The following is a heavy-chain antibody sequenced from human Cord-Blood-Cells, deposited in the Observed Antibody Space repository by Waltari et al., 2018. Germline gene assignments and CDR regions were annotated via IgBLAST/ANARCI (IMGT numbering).Heavy chain of an antibody. J-gene: IGHJ4*02. Sequence: QVQLVQSGAEVKKPGASVKVSCKASGYTFTSYAMHWVRQAPGQRLEWMGWINAGNGNTKYSQKFQGRVTITRDTSASTAYMELSSLRSEDTAVYYCARAGGSYYNPYFDYWGQGTLVTVSS. CDR3: ARAGGSYYNPYFDY. D-gene: IGHD1-26*01. CDR2: INAGNGNT. V-gene: IGHV1-3*01. CDR1: GYTFTSYA.